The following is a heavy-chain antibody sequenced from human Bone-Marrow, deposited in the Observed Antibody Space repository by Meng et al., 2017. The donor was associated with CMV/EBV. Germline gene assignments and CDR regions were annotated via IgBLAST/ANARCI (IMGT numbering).Heavy chain of an antibody. J-gene: IGHJ4*02. CDR2: IYSGGST. D-gene: IGHD3-3*01. CDR3: ARVNYDFWSGYNY. Sequence: ESLKISCAASGFTVSSNYMSWVRQAPGKGLEWVSVIYSGGSTYYADSVKGRFTISRDNSKNTLYLQMNSLRAEDTAVYYCARVNYDFWSGYNYWGQGTLVTVSS. V-gene: IGHV3-66*02. CDR1: GFTVSSNY.